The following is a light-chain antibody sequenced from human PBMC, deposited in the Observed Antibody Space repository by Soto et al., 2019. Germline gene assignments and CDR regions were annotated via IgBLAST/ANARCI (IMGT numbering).Light chain of an antibody. CDR1: QSISNW. J-gene: IGKJ2*01. CDR3: QQYNDSFPYT. V-gene: IGKV1-5*03. Sequence: DIQMTQSPSTLSASVGDRVTITCRASQSISNWLAWYQQKPGTAPKLLIYGASTLEGGVPSRFSGSRSGTEFTLTVSSLQPDDFATYYCQQYNDSFPYTVGQGTKVDIK. CDR2: GAS.